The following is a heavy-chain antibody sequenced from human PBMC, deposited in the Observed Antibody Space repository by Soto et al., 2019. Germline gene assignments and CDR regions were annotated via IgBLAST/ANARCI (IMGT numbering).Heavy chain of an antibody. CDR3: ARGAPTYYDILTGRYYFDY. J-gene: IGHJ4*02. V-gene: IGHV4-61*01. D-gene: IGHD3-9*01. CDR1: GGSVSSGSYY. Sequence: SETLSLTCTVSGGSVSSGSYYWSWIRQPPGKGLEWIGYIYYSGSTNYNPSLKSRVTISVDTSKNQFSLKLSSVTAADTAVYYCARGAPTYYDILTGRYYFDYWGQGTLVTVSS. CDR2: IYYSGST.